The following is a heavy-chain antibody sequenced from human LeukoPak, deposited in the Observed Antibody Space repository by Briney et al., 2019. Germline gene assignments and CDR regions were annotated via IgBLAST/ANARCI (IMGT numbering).Heavy chain of an antibody. CDR1: GFTFSTFP. J-gene: IGHJ3*02. CDR2: ISRNGDTT. V-gene: IGHV3-64D*06. CDR3: VKALTDDAFDI. Sequence: PGGSLRLSCSASGFTFSTFPMHWVRQAPGKGLEYFSAISRNGDTTYYADSVKGRFTISRDNSKNTLYLQMSSLRPEDTAVYYCVKALTDDAFDIWSQGTMVTVSS.